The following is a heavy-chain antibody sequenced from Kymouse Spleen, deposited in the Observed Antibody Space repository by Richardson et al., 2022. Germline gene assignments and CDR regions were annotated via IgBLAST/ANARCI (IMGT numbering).Heavy chain of an antibody. V-gene: IGHV4-34*01. CDR3: ARGLAARPHNWFDP. Sequence: QVQLQQWGAGLLKPSETLSLTCAVYGGSFSGYYWSWIRQPPGKGLEWIGEINHSGSTNYNPSLKSRVTISVDTSKNQFSLKLSSVTAADTAVYYCARGLAARPHNWFDPWGQGTLVTVSS. D-gene: IGHD6-6*01. CDR1: GGSFSGYY. J-gene: IGHJ5*02. CDR2: INHSGST.